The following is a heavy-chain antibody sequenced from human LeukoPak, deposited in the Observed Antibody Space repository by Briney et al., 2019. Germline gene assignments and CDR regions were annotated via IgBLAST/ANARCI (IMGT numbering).Heavy chain of an antibody. CDR2: LSYSGST. J-gene: IGHJ3*02. CDR3: ARDWAVTGTVAFDI. V-gene: IGHV4-59*01. Sequence: SETLSLTCTVSGGSIGSYYWSWIRQPPGKGLEWIGYLSYSGSTNYNPSLKSRVTISVDTSKNQFSLQLSSVTAADTAVYYCARDWAVTGTVAFDIWGQGTMVTVSS. D-gene: IGHD6-19*01. CDR1: GGSIGSYY.